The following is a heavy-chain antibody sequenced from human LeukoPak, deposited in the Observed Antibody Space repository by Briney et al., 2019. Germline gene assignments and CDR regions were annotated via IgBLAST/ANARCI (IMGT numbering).Heavy chain of an antibody. CDR1: GYSISSGYY. V-gene: IGHV4-38-2*02. J-gene: IGHJ4*02. CDR2: IYHSGNT. D-gene: IGHD1-1*01. CDR3: ARDDGPTGPYYFDY. Sequence: SETLSLTCTVSGYSISSGYYWGWVRQPPGKGLEWIGSIYHSGNTYYNTSLKSRVTISVATSKNQFSLKLSSVTAADTAVYYCARDDGPTGPYYFDYWGQGTLVTVSS.